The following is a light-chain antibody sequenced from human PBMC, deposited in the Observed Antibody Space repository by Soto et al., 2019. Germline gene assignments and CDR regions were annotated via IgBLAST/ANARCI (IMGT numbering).Light chain of an antibody. V-gene: IGKV3-11*01. CDR2: DAS. CDR3: QQRRNWPPVT. CDR1: QTIGYH. J-gene: IGKJ4*01. Sequence: EIVFTQSPATLSFSPGERATLSCRASQTIGYHLAWYQQKPGQAPRLLIYDASNRATGIPARFSGSGSGTDFTLAISSLEPEDFAVYYCQQRRNWPPVTSGGGTKVDI.